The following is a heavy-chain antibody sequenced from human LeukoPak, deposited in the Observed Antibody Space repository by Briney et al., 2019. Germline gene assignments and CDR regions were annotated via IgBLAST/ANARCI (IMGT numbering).Heavy chain of an antibody. Sequence: PGGSLRLSCAASGFTFSSYWMHWVRQAPGKGLVWVSRINSDGSSTSYADSVKGRFTISRDNAKNTLYLQMNGLRAEDTAVYYCARETIGVANFDYWGQGTLVTVSS. CDR1: GFTFSSYW. J-gene: IGHJ4*02. CDR3: ARETIGVANFDY. D-gene: IGHD3-3*01. CDR2: INSDGSST. V-gene: IGHV3-74*01.